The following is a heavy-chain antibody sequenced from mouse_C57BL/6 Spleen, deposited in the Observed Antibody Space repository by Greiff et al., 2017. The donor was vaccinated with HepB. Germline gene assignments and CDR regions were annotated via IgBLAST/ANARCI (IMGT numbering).Heavy chain of an antibody. V-gene: IGHV1-80*01. Sequence: QVQLQQSGAELVKPGASVKISCKASGYAFSSYWMNWVKQRPGKGLEWIGQIYPGDGDTNYKGKFKGKATLTADKSSSTAYMQLSSLTSEDSAVYCCARRDYYGSSYNYWGQGTTLTVSS. CDR2: IYPGDGDT. CDR1: GYAFSSYW. D-gene: IGHD1-1*01. CDR3: ARRDYYGSSYNY. J-gene: IGHJ2*01.